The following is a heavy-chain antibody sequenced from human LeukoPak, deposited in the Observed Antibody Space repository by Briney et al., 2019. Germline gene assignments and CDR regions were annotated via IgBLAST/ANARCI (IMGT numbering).Heavy chain of an antibody. Sequence: GGSLRLSCAASGFTFSSYWTHWVRQAPGKGLVWVSYIKTDGRTTTYADSVKGRFTISRDNAKNTLYLQMNSLRAEDTAMYYCARGSYYAFDMWGQGTMVTVSS. CDR3: ARGSYYAFDM. CDR2: IKTDGRTT. J-gene: IGHJ3*02. V-gene: IGHV3-74*01. CDR1: GFTFSSYW. D-gene: IGHD3-10*01.